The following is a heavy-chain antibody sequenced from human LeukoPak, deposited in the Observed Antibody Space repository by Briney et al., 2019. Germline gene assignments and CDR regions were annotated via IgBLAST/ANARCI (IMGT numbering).Heavy chain of an antibody. Sequence: PSETLSLTCTVSGGSISSYSWTWIRQPPGKGLDWIGYIYYSGGTNYNPSLKSRVTISVDTSKNQFSLKLSSVTAADTAVYYCARKGSSGWYFDFWGQGTLVTVSS. V-gene: IGHV4-59*01. D-gene: IGHD6-19*01. CDR2: IYYSGGT. J-gene: IGHJ4*02. CDR3: ARKGSSGWYFDF. CDR1: GGSISSYS.